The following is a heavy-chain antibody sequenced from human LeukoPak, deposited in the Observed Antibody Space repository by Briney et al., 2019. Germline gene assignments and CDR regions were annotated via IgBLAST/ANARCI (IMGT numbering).Heavy chain of an antibody. CDR2: INHSGST. Sequence: SETLSLTCAVYGGSFGSYYWSWIRQPPGKGLEWIGEINHSGSTNYNPSLKSRVTISVDTSKNQFSLKLSSVTAADTAVYYCASGITVTTAWIDPWGQGTLVTVSS. V-gene: IGHV4-34*01. CDR1: GGSFGSYY. D-gene: IGHD4-17*01. CDR3: ASGITVTTAWIDP. J-gene: IGHJ5*02.